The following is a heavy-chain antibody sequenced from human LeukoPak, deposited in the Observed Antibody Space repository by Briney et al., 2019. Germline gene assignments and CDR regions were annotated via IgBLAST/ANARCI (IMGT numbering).Heavy chain of an antibody. CDR3: ARGVRYSGYALPDY. Sequence: NPSETLSLTCAVYGGSFSGYYWNWIRQPPGKGLEWIGEINHSGSTNYNPSLKSRVTISVDTSKNQFSLKLSSVTAADTAVYYCARGVRYSGYALPDYWGQGTLVTVSS. J-gene: IGHJ4*02. D-gene: IGHD5-12*01. V-gene: IGHV4-34*01. CDR1: GGSFSGYY. CDR2: INHSGST.